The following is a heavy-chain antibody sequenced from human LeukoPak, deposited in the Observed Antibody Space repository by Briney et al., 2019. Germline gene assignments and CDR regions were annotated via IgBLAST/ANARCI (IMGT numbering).Heavy chain of an antibody. Sequence: SETLSLTCTVSGYSISSGYYWGWIRQPPGKGLEWIGSIYHSGSTYYNPSLKSRATTSVDTSKNQFSLKLSSVTAADTAVYYCARTTDAFDIWGQGTMVTVSS. D-gene: IGHD1-1*01. J-gene: IGHJ3*02. V-gene: IGHV4-38-2*02. CDR3: ARTTDAFDI. CDR1: GYSISSGYY. CDR2: IYHSGST.